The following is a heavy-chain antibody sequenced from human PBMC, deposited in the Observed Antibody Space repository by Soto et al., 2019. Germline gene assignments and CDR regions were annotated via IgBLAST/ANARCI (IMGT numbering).Heavy chain of an antibody. CDR1: GGSISSYY. Sequence: SETLSLTCTVSGGSISSYYWSWIRQPPGKGLEWIGYIYYSGSTNYNPSLKSRVTISVDTSKNQFSLKLSSVTAADTAVYYCARARGSSGWLGYWGQGTLVTVSS. V-gene: IGHV4-59*01. CDR3: ARARGSSGWLGY. J-gene: IGHJ4*02. D-gene: IGHD6-19*01. CDR2: IYYSGST.